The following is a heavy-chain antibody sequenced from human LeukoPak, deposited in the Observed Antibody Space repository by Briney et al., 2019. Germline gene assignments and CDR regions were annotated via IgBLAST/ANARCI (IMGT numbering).Heavy chain of an antibody. CDR3: ARDRSGVGATLY. Sequence: GGSLLLSCAAAGFTFSNYWMSWVRQAPGKGLEWVANIKQDGSEKYYVDSVKGRFTISRDNAKNSQYLQMNSLRAEDTAVYYCARDRSGVGATLYWGQGTLVTVSS. V-gene: IGHV3-7*01. D-gene: IGHD1-26*01. J-gene: IGHJ4*02. CDR2: IKQDGSEK. CDR1: GFTFSNYW.